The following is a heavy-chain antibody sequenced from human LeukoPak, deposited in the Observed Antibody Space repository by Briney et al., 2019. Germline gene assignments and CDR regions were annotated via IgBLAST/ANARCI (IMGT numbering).Heavy chain of an antibody. D-gene: IGHD3-3*01. Sequence: PGGSLRLSCAASGFTFSSFAMSWVRQAPGKGLEWVSGISGSGGGTYYADSAKGRFTISRDNSKNTLYLQMNSLRAEDTAVYYCAKGTSFGGLYYMDVWGKGTTVTVSS. CDR1: GFTFSSFA. J-gene: IGHJ6*03. CDR3: AKGTSFGGLYYMDV. CDR2: ISGSGGGT. V-gene: IGHV3-23*01.